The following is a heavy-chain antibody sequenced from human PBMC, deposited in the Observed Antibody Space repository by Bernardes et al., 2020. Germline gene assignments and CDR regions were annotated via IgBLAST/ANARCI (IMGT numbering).Heavy chain of an antibody. CDR2: IYSKIHGGAT. V-gene: IGHV3-15*07. Sequence: GGSLRLSCAASGFSLTNTWMNWVRQSPGKGLEWVGRIYSKIHGGATEYAASVKGRFTISRDDSKNTIFLQMNSLEIEDTAVYFCATTPQGYCGLPTCHSPFDVWGRGTVVTVSS. CDR1: GFSLTNTW. J-gene: IGHJ3*01. D-gene: IGHD2-2*02. CDR3: ATTPQGYCGLPTCHSPFDV.